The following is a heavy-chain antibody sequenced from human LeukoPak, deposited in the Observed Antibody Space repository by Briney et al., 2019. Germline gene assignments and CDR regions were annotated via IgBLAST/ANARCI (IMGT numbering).Heavy chain of an antibody. CDR2: MNPNSGNT. CDR1: GYTFTSYY. V-gene: IGHV1-8*02. Sequence: ASVKVSCKASGYTFTSYYMHWVRQATGQGLEWMGWMNPNSGNTGYAQKFQGRVTMTRNTSISTAYMELSSLRSEDTAVYYCARGPSRDSSGYYPNDAFDIWGQGTMVTVSS. CDR3: ARGPSRDSSGYYPNDAFDI. J-gene: IGHJ3*02. D-gene: IGHD3-22*01.